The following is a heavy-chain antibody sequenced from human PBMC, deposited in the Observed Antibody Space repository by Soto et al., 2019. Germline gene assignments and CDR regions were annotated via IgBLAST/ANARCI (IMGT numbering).Heavy chain of an antibody. CDR2: IYWDDSK. CDR3: AHGYGGRYLY. Sequence: QITLKESGPTLVKPTQTLTLTCTFSGFSLTTDRVGVGWIRQPPGEALEWLAVIYWDDSKTYRPSLESRLTITKDTSQTPVALTMTNMDSLDTATYYCAHGYGGRYLYWGQGTLVTVSS. CDR1: GFSLTTDRVG. V-gene: IGHV2-5*02. J-gene: IGHJ4*02. D-gene: IGHD1-26*01.